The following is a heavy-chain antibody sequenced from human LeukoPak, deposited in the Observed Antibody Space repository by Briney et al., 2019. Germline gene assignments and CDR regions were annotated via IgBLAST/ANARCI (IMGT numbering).Heavy chain of an antibody. V-gene: IGHV3-21*01. Sequence: PGGSLRLSCAASGFTFSSYTMHGIRQAPGKGLEWVSSISGSNSYIFYADSVKGRFTVSRDNAKDSLYLQMNSLRAEDTAVYYCARALTTLTYEGYWGQGTLVIVSS. CDR1: GFTFSSYT. CDR3: ARALTTLTYEGY. D-gene: IGHD1-1*01. CDR2: ISGSNSYI. J-gene: IGHJ4*02.